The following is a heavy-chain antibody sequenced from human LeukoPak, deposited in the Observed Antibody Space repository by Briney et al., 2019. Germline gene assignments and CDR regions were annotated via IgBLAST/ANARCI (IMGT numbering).Heavy chain of an antibody. D-gene: IGHD1-14*01. CDR1: GYTFTGYY. V-gene: IGHV1-2*06. J-gene: IGHJ6*04. CDR2: INPNSGVT. Sequence: ASVKVSCKASGYTFTGYYMHWVRQAPGQGLEWMGRINPNSGVTNYAQKFQGRVTMTRDTPISTAYMELSRLRSDNTAVYYLSRGSNNGNLDVWGEGTTVTVPS. CDR3: SRGSNNGNLDV.